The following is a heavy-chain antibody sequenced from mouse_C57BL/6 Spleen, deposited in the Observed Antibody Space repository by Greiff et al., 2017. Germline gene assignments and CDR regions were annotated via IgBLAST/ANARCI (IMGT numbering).Heavy chain of an antibody. Sequence: EVQLQESGPELVKPGASVKMSCKASGYTFTDYNMHWVKQSHGKSLEWIGYINPNNGGTSYNQKFKGKATLTVNKSSSTAYMELRSLTSEDYAVYYCARDYYGSRFDYWGQGTTLTVSS. CDR2: INPNNGGT. CDR3: ARDYYGSRFDY. CDR1: GYTFTDYN. V-gene: IGHV1-22*01. D-gene: IGHD1-1*01. J-gene: IGHJ2*01.